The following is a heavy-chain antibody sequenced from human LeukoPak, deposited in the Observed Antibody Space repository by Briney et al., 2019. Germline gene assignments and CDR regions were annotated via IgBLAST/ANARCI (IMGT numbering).Heavy chain of an antibody. CDR2: IYYSGST. CDR3: AGAYDSSGYDWFDP. V-gene: IGHV4-59*01. CDR1: GGSISSYY. J-gene: IGHJ5*02. D-gene: IGHD3-22*01. Sequence: SETLSLTCTVSGGSISSYYWSWIRQPPGKGLEWIGYIYYSGSTNYNPSLKSRVTISVDTSKNQFSLKLSSVTAADTAVYYCAGAYDSSGYDWFDPWGQGTLVTVSS.